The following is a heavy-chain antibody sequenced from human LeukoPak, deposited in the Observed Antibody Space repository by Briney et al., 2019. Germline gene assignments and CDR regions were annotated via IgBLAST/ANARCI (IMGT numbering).Heavy chain of an antibody. Sequence: GGSLRLSCAASGFTFSSYWMSWVRQAPGKGLEWVANIKQDGNEKYYVDSVKGRFTISRDNAKNSLYLQMNSLRAEDTAVYYCARVWTPFGPTFDYWGQGTLVTVSS. D-gene: IGHD3/OR15-3a*01. CDR2: IKQDGNEK. CDR1: GFTFSSYW. J-gene: IGHJ4*02. CDR3: ARVWTPFGPTFDY. V-gene: IGHV3-7*01.